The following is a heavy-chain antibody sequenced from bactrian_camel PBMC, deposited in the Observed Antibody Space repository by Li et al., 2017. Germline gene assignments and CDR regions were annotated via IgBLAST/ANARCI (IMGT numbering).Heavy chain of an antibody. Sequence: VQLVESGGGSVRAGGSLRLSCAASGNLARGNCMGWFRQAPGKEREAVALINTGTGATYYADSVKGRFTISQDNAKNSAYLQMNSLKSEDTAVYYCAADRVPCDLQSSWYNYWGQGTQVTVS. D-gene: IGHD6*01. CDR3: AADRVPCDLQSSWYNY. CDR2: INTGTGAT. J-gene: IGHJ4*01. CDR1: GNLARGNC. V-gene: IGHV3S54*01.